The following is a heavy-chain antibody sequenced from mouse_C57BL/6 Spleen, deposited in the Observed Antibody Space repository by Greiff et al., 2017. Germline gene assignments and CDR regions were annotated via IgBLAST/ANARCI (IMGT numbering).Heavy chain of an antibody. V-gene: IGHV1-81*01. CDR2: IYPRSGNT. CDR1: GYTFTSYG. J-gene: IGHJ3*01. Sequence: QVQLQQSGAELARPGASVKLSCKASGYTFTSYGISWVKQRTGQGLEWIGEIYPRSGNTYYNEKFKGKATLTADKSSSTAYMELRSLTSEDSAVFFGAREYYDYDQAWFAYWGQGTLVTVSA. D-gene: IGHD2-4*01. CDR3: AREYYDYDQAWFAY.